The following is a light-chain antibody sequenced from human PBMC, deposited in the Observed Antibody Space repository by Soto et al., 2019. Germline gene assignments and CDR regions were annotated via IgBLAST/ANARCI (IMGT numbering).Light chain of an antibody. CDR3: QQYGNSRA. Sequence: TVITLSSGTLSLYQGERATVSCRFSQSVSNNYLAWYQQKPGQAPSLLIYGASSRATGIPDRFSGSGSGTDFTLTISRLEPEDCAVYYCQQYGNSRAFGQGTKVDSK. CDR1: QSVSNNY. J-gene: IGKJ1*01. V-gene: IGKV3-20*01. CDR2: GAS.